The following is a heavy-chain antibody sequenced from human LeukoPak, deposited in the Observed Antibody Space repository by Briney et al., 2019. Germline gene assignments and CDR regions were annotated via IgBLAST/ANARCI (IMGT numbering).Heavy chain of an antibody. J-gene: IGHJ6*03. CDR1: GYSISSGYY. D-gene: IGHD4-17*01. V-gene: IGHV4-38-2*02. Sequence: SETLSLTCTVSGYSISSGYYWGWIRQPPGKGLGWIGSIYHSGSTYYNPSLKSRVTISIDTSKNQVSLKLSSVTAADTAVYYCARGTRGDYVYHRGNFRRMVYYYYMDVWGKGTTVTVSS. CDR2: IYHSGST. CDR3: ARGTRGDYVYHRGNFRRMVYYYYMDV.